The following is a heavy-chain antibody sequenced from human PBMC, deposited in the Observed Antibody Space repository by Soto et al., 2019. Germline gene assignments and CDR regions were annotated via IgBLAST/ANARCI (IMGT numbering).Heavy chain of an antibody. Sequence: PSETLSLTCTVSGGSISSYYWSWIRQPPGKGLEWIGYIYYSGSTNYNPSLKSRVTISVDTSKNQFSLKLSSVTAADTAVYYCERGSSIACFYYGMDVWGQGTTVTVSS. CDR3: ERGSSIACFYYGMDV. CDR1: GGSISSYY. D-gene: IGHD6-6*01. V-gene: IGHV4-59*12. J-gene: IGHJ6*02. CDR2: IYYSGST.